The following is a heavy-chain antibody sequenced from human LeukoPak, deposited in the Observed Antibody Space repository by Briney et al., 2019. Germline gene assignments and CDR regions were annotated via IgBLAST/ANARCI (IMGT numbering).Heavy chain of an antibody. Sequence: GGSLRLSCAASGFTLSGYSMNWVRQAPGKGLEWVSYISSSSSTIYYADSVKGRFTISRDNAKNSLYLQMNSLRDEDTAVYYCAIYRSIGAAGDLSDYWGQGTLVTVSS. J-gene: IGHJ4*02. V-gene: IGHV3-48*02. CDR1: GFTLSGYS. D-gene: IGHD6-13*01. CDR2: ISSSSSTI. CDR3: AIYRSIGAAGDLSDY.